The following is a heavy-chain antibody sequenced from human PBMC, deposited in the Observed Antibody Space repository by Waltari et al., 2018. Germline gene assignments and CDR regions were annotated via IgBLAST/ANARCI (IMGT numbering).Heavy chain of an antibody. CDR1: GGTFSSYA. V-gene: IGHV1-69*05. CDR3: ARFSPNYYYYGMDV. J-gene: IGHJ6*02. Sequence: QVQLVQSGAEVKKPGSSVKVSCKASGGTFSSYAISWVRQAPGQGLEWMGGIIPIVGTAHYAQKCQGRVTITTDEATSTAYMELSSLRSEDTAVDYCARFSPNYYYYGMDVWGQGTTVTVSS. CDR2: IIPIVGTA.